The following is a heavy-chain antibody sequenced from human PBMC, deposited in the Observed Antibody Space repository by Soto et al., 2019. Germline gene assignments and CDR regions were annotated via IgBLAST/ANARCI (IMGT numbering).Heavy chain of an antibody. J-gene: IGHJ4*02. CDR1: GGSLSGYY. D-gene: IGHD5-12*01. CDR2: VKDGGHA. Sequence: QVQVQQWGAGLLKPSETLSLNCAVTGGSLSGYYWSWIRQPPGKGLEWIGEVKDGGHANYSPSLRGRVTISSDTSNNQFLLRLYSVTAADTGVYYCARGQEGVVATHWDQGSLVTVSS. V-gene: IGHV4-34*01. CDR3: ARGQEGVVATH.